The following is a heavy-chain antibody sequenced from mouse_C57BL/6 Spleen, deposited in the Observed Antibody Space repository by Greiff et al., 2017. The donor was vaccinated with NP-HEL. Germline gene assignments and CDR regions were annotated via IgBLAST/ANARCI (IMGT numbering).Heavy chain of an antibody. J-gene: IGHJ4*01. CDR3: ARRRIYYYGSSSYYYAMDD. CDR2: INPYNGGT. Sequence: EVQLQQSGPVLVKPGASVKMSCKASGYTFTDSYMNWVKQSHGKSLEWIGVINPYNGGTSYNQKFKGKATLTVAKSSSTAYLELNSLTSEDSAVYYCARRRIYYYGSSSYYYAMDDWGQGTSVTVAS. V-gene: IGHV1-19*01. CDR1: GYTFTDSY. D-gene: IGHD1-1*01.